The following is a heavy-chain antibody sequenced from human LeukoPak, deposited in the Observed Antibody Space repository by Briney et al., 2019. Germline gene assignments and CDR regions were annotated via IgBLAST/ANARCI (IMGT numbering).Heavy chain of an antibody. CDR3: TRGYYDSSDFEYFHH. CDR2: INPNSGGT. CDR1: GYTFTAYY. D-gene: IGHD3-22*01. V-gene: IGHV1-2*02. Sequence: ASVKVSCKASGYTFTAYYIHWVRQAPGQGLEWMGWINPNSGGTNFAQRFQDRVTMTRDMSISTAYMSRLRSDDTAIYYCTRGYYDSSDFEYFHHWGQGTLVTVSS. J-gene: IGHJ1*01.